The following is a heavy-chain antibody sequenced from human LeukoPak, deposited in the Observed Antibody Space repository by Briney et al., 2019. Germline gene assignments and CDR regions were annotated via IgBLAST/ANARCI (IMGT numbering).Heavy chain of an antibody. V-gene: IGHV4-61*02. CDR3: ASGDTAMGVY. CDR1: GGSISSGSYY. D-gene: IGHD5-18*01. Sequence: SQTLSLTCTVSGGSISSGSYYWSWIRQPAGKGLEWIGRIYTSGSTNYNPSLKSRVTISVDTSKNQFSLKLGSVTAADTAVYYCASGDTAMGVYWGQGTLVTVSS. CDR2: IYTSGST. J-gene: IGHJ4*02.